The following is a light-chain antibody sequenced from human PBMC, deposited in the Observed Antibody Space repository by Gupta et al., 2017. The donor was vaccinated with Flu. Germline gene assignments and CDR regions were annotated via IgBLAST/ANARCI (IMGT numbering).Light chain of an antibody. J-gene: IGLJ3*02. Sequence: VTISCTGTYTNIAAGYDVHWYQQLPGAAPNVLIYANTIRPSEVPDRFSASKSGASAALAITGLQADDEAGYYCQSYDSSRSGSLFGGGTELTVL. CDR2: ANT. V-gene: IGLV1-40*01. CDR3: QSYDSSRSGSL. CDR1: YTNIAAGYD.